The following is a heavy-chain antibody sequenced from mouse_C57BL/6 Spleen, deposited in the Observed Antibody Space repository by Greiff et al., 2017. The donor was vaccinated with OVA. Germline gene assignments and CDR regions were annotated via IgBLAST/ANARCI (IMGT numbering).Heavy chain of an antibody. V-gene: IGHV3-6*01. CDR3: ARGDGYYDYAMDY. J-gene: IGHJ4*01. Sequence: EVHLVESGPGLVKPSQSLSLTCSVTGYSITSGYYWNWIRQFPGNKLEWMGYISYDGSNNYNPSLKNRISITRDTSKNQFFLKLNSVTTEDTATYYCARGDGYYDYAMDYWGQGTSVTVSS. CDR1: GYSITSGYY. CDR2: ISYDGSN. D-gene: IGHD2-3*01.